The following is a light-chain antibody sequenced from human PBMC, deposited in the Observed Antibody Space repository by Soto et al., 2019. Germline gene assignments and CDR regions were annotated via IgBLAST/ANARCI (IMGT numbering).Light chain of an antibody. CDR1: QSISNW. J-gene: IGKJ1*01. CDR2: DAS. CDR3: QYYGNSPLT. Sequence: DIQMTQSPSTLSASVGDRVTITCRASQSISNWLAWYQQKQGKAPKLLIYDASSLESGVPSRFSGSGSGTDFTLTITRLEPEDFAVYYCQYYGNSPLTFGQGTKVDI. V-gene: IGKV1-5*01.